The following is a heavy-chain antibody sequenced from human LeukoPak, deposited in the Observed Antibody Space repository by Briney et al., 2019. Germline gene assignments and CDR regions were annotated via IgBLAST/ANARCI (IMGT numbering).Heavy chain of an antibody. CDR1: GFTFSSFG. CDR3: AKGGGCFDY. V-gene: IGHV3-33*06. CDR2: IWYDGINR. J-gene: IGHJ4*02. Sequence: GGSLRLSCTASGFTFSSFGIHWVRQAPGKGLEWVAVIWYDGINRYCIDSVKGRFTISRDNSKNTLYLEMNSLRAEDTAVYYCAKGGGCFDYWGQGTLVTVSS.